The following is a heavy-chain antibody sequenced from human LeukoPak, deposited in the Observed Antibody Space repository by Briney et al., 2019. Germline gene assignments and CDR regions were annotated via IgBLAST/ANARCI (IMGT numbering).Heavy chain of an antibody. J-gene: IGHJ4*02. CDR1: GFTFSSSG. CDR2: IRHDGSEK. D-gene: IGHD6-13*01. CDR3: AKDHSSTWDNYFDY. Sequence: KPGGSLRLSCAPSGFTFSSSGMHWLRQAPGKGLEWVAFIRHDGSEKHYADSVKGRFTISRDNSKNTLYLQMNSLRVEETAVYYCAKDHSSTWDNYFDYWGRGTLVTVSS. V-gene: IGHV3-30*02.